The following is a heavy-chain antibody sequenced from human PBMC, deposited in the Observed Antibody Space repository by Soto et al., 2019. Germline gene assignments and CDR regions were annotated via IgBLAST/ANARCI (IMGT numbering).Heavy chain of an antibody. V-gene: IGHV4-39*07. D-gene: IGHD3-3*01. CDR3: ARKDFGVVFVPTRDAFDI. CDR1: GGSISSSSYY. CDR2: IYYSGST. Sequence: PSETLSLTCTVSGGSISSSSYYWGWIRQPPGKGLEWIGSIYYSGSTYYNPSLKSRVTISVDTSKNQFSLKLSSVTAADTAVYYCARKDFGVVFVPTRDAFDIWGQGTMVTVSS. J-gene: IGHJ3*02.